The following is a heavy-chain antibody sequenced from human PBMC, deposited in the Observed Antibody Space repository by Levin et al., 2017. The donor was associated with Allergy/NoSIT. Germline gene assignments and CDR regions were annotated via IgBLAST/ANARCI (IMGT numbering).Heavy chain of an antibody. J-gene: IGHJ4*02. CDR1: GFTFSSYE. CDR3: ARVVQLELADY. CDR2: ISSSGSTI. D-gene: IGHD1-1*01. Sequence: GGSLRLSCAASGFTFSSYEMNWVRQAPGKGLEWVSYISSSGSTIYYADSVKGRFTISRDNAKNSLYLQMNSLRAEDTAVYYCARVVQLELADYWGQGTLVTVSS. V-gene: IGHV3-48*03.